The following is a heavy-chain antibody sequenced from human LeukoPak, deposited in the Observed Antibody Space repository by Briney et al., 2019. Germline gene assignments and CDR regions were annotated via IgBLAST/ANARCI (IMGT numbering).Heavy chain of an antibody. D-gene: IGHD3-10*01. J-gene: IGHJ6*04. CDR2: INHSGST. V-gene: IGHV4-34*01. CDR3: ARGVRITMVRGVPFNYGMDV. CDR1: GGSFSGYY. Sequence: SETLSLTCAVYGGSFSGYYWSWIRQPPGKGLEWIGEINHSGSTNYNPSLKSRVTISVDASKNQFSLKLSSVTAADTAVYYCARGVRITMVRGVPFNYGMDVWGKGTTVTVSS.